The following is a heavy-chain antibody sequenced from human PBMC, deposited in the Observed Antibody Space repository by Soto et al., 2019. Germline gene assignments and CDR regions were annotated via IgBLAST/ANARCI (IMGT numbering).Heavy chain of an antibody. CDR1: GFTFSSYA. D-gene: IGHD6-6*01. V-gene: IGHV3-23*01. CDR3: ATDRLSIAARRHWFDP. CDR2: ISGSGGST. J-gene: IGHJ5*02. Sequence: GGSLRLSCAASGFTFSSYAMSWVRQAPGKGLEWVSAISGSGGSTYYADSVKGRFTISRDNSKNTLYLQMNSLRAEDTAVYYCATDRLSIAARRHWFDPWGQGTLVTVSS.